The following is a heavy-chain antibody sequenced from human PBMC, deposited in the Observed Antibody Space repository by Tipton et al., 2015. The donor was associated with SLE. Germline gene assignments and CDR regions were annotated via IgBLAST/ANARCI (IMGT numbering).Heavy chain of an antibody. CDR2: AYYAGTT. J-gene: IGHJ4*02. CDR3: ARSAGYGSNSARVDY. V-gene: IGHV4-39*07. D-gene: IGHD6-19*01. CDR1: GCSISSPAYY. Sequence: TLSLTCALSGCSISSPAYYWGWIRQPPGKGLEWVGTAYYAGTTYYNPSHKHRLTISVNTSRNLFSLMLNSVTAADTAVSYCARSAGYGSNSARVDYWGQGKLITVSS.